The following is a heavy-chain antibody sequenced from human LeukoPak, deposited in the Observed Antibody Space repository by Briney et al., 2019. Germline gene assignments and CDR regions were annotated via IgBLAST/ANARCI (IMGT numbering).Heavy chain of an antibody. CDR1: GFTFSSYG. J-gene: IGHJ4*02. CDR3: AADFDY. Sequence: GSLRLSCAASGFTFSSYGMHWVRQAPGKGLEWVAVISYDGSNKYYADSVKGRFTISRDNSKNTLYLQMNSLRAEDTAVYYCAADFDYWGQGTLVTVSS. V-gene: IGHV3-30*03. CDR2: ISYDGSNK.